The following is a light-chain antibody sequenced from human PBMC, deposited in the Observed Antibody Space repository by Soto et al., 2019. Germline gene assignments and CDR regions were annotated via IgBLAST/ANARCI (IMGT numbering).Light chain of an antibody. CDR1: QSVSSSY. CDR3: QQYGSSPFT. Sequence: ESVLTQSPGTLSMSPGERATLSCRASQSVSSSYSAWYQQKPGQAPRLLIYGASRRATGIPDRFSGSWSGTDFTLTISRLAPEDFAVYYCQQYGSSPFTFGPGTKVDIK. J-gene: IGKJ3*01. V-gene: IGKV3-20*01. CDR2: GAS.